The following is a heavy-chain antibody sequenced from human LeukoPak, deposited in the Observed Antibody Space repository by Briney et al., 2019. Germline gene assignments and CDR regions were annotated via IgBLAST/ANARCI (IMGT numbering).Heavy chain of an antibody. CDR3: ARGYDFWSGYYIV. J-gene: IGHJ4*02. D-gene: IGHD3-3*01. CDR1: GYRFTSYW. V-gene: IGHV5-51*06. Sequence: GESLKISCKGSGYRFTSYWIGWVRQMPGKGLEWMGIIYPGDSDTRYSPSFQGQITISADKSISTAYLQWSSLKASDTAMYYCARGYDFWSGYYIVWGQGTLVTVSS. CDR2: IYPGDSDT.